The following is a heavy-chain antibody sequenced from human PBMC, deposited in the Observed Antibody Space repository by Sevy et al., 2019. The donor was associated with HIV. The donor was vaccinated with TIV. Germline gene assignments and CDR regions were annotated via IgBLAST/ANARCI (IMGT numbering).Heavy chain of an antibody. D-gene: IGHD3-22*01. V-gene: IGHV3-53*01. CDR1: GFTVSDNH. Sequence: GGSLRLSCAASGFTVSDNHMNWVRQAPGKGLEWVSVIYSSDRTDYADSVKGRITVSRDNSKNTLYLQMNSLRAEDTAVYYCARDRVTYYYDSGGYYTSGYGMDVWGQGTTVTVSS. CDR2: IYSSDRT. J-gene: IGHJ6*02. CDR3: ARDRVTYYYDSGGYYTSGYGMDV.